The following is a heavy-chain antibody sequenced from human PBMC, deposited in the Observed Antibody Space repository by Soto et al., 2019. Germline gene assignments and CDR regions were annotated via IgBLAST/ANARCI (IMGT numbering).Heavy chain of an antibody. V-gene: IGHV4-38-2*02. D-gene: IGHD6-19*01. CDR3: ARDEQWLVQSWVY. Sequence: SETLSLTCAVSGYSISSGYYWGWIRQPPGKGLEWIGSIYHSGSTYYNPSLKSRVTISVDTSKNQFSLKLSSVTAADTAVYYCARDEQWLVQSWVYWGQGTLVTVSS. J-gene: IGHJ4*02. CDR1: GYSISSGYY. CDR2: IYHSGST.